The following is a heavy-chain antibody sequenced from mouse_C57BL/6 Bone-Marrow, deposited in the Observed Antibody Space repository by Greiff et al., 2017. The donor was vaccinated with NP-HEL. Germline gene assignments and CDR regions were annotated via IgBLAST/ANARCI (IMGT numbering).Heavy chain of an antibody. CDR3: ARWLRGYFDV. J-gene: IGHJ1*03. D-gene: IGHD2-2*01. V-gene: IGHV1-55*01. CDR1: GYTFTSYW. Sequence: QVQLQQSGAELVKPGASVKMSCKASGYTFTSYWITWVKQRPGQGLEWIGDIYPGSGSTNYNEKFKSKATLTVDTSSSTAYMQLSSLTSEDSAVYYGARWLRGYFDVWGTGTTVTVSS. CDR2: IYPGSGST.